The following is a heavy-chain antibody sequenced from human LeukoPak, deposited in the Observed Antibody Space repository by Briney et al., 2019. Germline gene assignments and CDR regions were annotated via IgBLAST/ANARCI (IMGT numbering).Heavy chain of an antibody. V-gene: IGHV3-7*01. J-gene: IGHJ4*02. CDR2: IKHDGSEK. D-gene: IGHD5-12*01. CDR1: GFSLSNYW. CDR3: ARVGPGRYSDYDYYIDY. Sequence: GASLRLSCTASGFSLSNYWMSWVRQGPGKGREWVATIKHDGSEKYYVDSVTGRFTISRDNAESSLYLQMNSLRAEDTAVYYCARVGPGRYSDYDYYIDYWGQGTLVTVSS.